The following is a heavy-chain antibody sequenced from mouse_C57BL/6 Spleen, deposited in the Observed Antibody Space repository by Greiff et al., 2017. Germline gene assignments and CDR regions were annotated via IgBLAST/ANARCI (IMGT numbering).Heavy chain of an antibody. D-gene: IGHD2-3*01. Sequence: QVPLQQSGAELARPGASVKLSCKASGYTFTSYGISWVQQRTGPGIERIGEIYPRSGNTYCNEQFKGKATLTADKSSSPAYMELRSLTSEDSAVYFCARSEDGYSHFDYWGQGTTLTVSS. CDR1: GYTFTSYG. V-gene: IGHV1-81*01. CDR2: IYPRSGNT. CDR3: ARSEDGYSHFDY. J-gene: IGHJ2*01.